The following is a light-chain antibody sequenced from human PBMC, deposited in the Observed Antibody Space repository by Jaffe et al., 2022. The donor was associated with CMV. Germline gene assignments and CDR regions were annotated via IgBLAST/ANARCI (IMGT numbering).Light chain of an antibody. J-gene: IGLJ2*01. Sequence: QSVLTQPPSASGTPGQRVTISCSGSSSNIGSNPVNWYQQLPGAAPKLLIYGNNQRPSGVPDRFSASKSGTSASLAISGLQSDDEADFFCASWDDSQDGPIFGGGTKLTVL. V-gene: IGLV1-44*01. CDR2: GNN. CDR3: ASWDDSQDGPI. CDR1: SSNIGSNP.